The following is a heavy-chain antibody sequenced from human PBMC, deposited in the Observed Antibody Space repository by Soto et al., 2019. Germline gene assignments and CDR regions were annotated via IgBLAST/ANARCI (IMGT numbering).Heavy chain of an antibody. J-gene: IGHJ5*02. CDR2: IYYSGST. V-gene: IGHV4-39*07. CDR3: ARGDMAQNP. Sequence: SQPLSLTCTVSGGSSRSSGDYWGWIRQPPGKGLEWIGSIYYSGSTNYNPSLKSRVTISVDTSKNQFSLKLSSVTAADTAVYYCARGDMAQNPWGQGTLVTVSS. CDR1: GGSSRSSGDY.